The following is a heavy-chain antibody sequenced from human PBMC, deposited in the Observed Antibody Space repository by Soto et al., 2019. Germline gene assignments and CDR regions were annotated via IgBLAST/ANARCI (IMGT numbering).Heavy chain of an antibody. V-gene: IGHV3-30*03. D-gene: IGHD3-10*01. CDR3: RPCFGAFDY. Sequence: QVQLVESGGGVVQPGRSLRLSCAASGFTFSSYGMHSVRQAPGKGLEWVAVISYDGSNKYYADSVKGRLTISRDNSNNTLYLPMNSLRAEDTAVYNCRPCFGAFDYWGQGTLVTVSS. J-gene: IGHJ4*02. CDR1: GFTFSSYG. CDR2: ISYDGSNK.